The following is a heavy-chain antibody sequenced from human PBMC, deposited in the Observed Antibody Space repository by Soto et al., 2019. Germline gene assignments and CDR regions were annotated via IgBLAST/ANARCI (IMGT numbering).Heavy chain of an antibody. J-gene: IGHJ4*02. CDR3: AKDWQIYPHLPHYYFDY. CDR2: ILYDGSKT. V-gene: IGHV3-30*18. CDR1: GFSFSIYG. Sequence: GGSLRLSCSGSGFSFSIYGLHWVRQAPGKGPEWVAVILYDGSKTYYADSVKGRFTISRDNSQNTLYLQMNSLRAEDTAVYYCAKDWQIYPHLPHYYFDYWGQGTLVTVSS. D-gene: IGHD2-2*02.